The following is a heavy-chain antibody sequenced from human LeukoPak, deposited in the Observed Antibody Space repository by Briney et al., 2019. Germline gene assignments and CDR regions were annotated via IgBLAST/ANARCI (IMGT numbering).Heavy chain of an antibody. V-gene: IGHV4-39*01. CDR3: ARSVNSYYFDF. D-gene: IGHD5/OR15-5a*01. J-gene: IGHJ4*02. Sequence: SETLSLTCTVSGGSISSSSHYWDWTRQPPGKGLEWIATVYYGGNTYYNPSLNSRVTISVDTSKNQFSLRLNSVTAADTAVYYCARSVNSYYFDFWGQGTLVTVSS. CDR1: GGSISSSSHY. CDR2: VYYGGNT.